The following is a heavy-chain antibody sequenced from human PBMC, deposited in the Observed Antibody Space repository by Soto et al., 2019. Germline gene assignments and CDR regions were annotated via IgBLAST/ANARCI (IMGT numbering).Heavy chain of an antibody. D-gene: IGHD3-9*01. CDR2: MKQDGSET. J-gene: IGHJ4*02. V-gene: IGHV3-7*04. Sequence: PGGSLRLSCAVSGFIFSRYSMSWVRQAPGKGLEWVANMKQDGSETYYADSLKGRFTISRDNAKNSLYLQMNSLRAEDTAVYYCARDVMYYDISIGYFPQYYFDSWGQGALVTVSS. CDR1: GFIFSRYS. CDR3: ARDVMYYDISIGYFPQYYFDS.